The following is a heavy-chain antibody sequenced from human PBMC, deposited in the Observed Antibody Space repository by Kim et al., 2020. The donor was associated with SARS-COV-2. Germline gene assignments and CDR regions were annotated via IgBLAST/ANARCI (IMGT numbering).Heavy chain of an antibody. V-gene: IGHV3-11*05. CDR3: ARDRAGIAAAGHYYYGMDV. D-gene: IGHD6-13*01. J-gene: IGHJ6*02. Sequence: GGSLRLSCAASGFTFSDYYMSWIRQAPGKGLEWVSYISSSSSYTNYADSVKGRFTISRDNAKNSLYLQMNSLRAEDTAVYYCARDRAGIAAAGHYYYGMDVWGQGTTVTVSS. CDR2: ISSSSSYT. CDR1: GFTFSDYY.